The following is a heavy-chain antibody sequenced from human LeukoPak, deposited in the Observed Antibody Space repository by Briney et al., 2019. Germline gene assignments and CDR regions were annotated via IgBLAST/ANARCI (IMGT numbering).Heavy chain of an antibody. CDR3: ARNSNYYDSSGYNYYFDY. V-gene: IGHV4-34*01. J-gene: IGHJ4*02. Sequence: SETLSLTCAVYGGSFSGYCWSWIRQPPRKGLEWIGEINHSGSTNYNPSLKSRVTISVDTSKNQFSLKLSSVTAADTAVYYCARNSNYYDSSGYNYYFDYWGQGTLVTVSS. CDR1: GGSFSGYC. D-gene: IGHD3-22*01. CDR2: INHSGST.